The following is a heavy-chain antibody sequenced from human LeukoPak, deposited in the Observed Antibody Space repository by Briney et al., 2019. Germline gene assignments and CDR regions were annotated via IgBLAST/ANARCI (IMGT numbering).Heavy chain of an antibody. CDR1: GGSISSYY. J-gene: IGHJ4*02. Sequence: PSETLSLTCTVSGGSISSYYWSWIRQPPGKGLEWIGYIYYSGSTNYNPPLKSRVTISVDTSKNQFSLKLSSVTAADTAVYYCARHGYSGYGTCDYWGQGTLVTVSS. CDR2: IYYSGST. D-gene: IGHD5-12*01. CDR3: ARHGYSGYGTCDY. V-gene: IGHV4-59*08.